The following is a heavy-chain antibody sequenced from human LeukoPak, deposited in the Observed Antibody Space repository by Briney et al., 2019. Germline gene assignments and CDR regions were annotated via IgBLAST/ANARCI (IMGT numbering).Heavy chain of an antibody. CDR3: ARLRFDRYYHYGMDV. D-gene: IGHD3-10*01. J-gene: IGHJ6*02. CDR1: GGSISSYY. V-gene: IGHV4-59*08. Sequence: SETLSLTCTVSGGSISSYYWSWIRQPPGKGLEWIGYIYYSGSTNYNPSLKSRVTISVDTSKNQFSLKLSSVTAADTAVYYCARLRFDRYYHYGMDVWGQGTTVTVSS. CDR2: IYYSGST.